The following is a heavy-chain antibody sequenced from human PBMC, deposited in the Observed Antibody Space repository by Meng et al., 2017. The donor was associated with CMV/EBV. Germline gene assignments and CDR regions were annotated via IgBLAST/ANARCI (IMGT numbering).Heavy chain of an antibody. CDR2: INPNSGGT. Sequence: ASLQVSCKASGYTFTGYYMHWGRQAPGQGLEWMGWINPNSGGTNYAQKFQGRVTMTRDTSISTAYMELSRLRSDDTAVYYCARSSPSPPSGGGDSYDAFVIWGQGTMVTVSS. D-gene: IGHD2-21*01. CDR1: GYTFTGYY. J-gene: IGHJ3*02. V-gene: IGHV1-2*02. CDR3: ARSSPSPPSGGGDSYDAFVI.